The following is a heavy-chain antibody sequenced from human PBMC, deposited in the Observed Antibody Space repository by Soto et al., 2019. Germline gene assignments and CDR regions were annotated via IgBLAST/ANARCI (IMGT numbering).Heavy chain of an antibody. V-gene: IGHV3-21*01. CDR2: ISSSSSYI. Sequence: PGGSLRLSCAASGFTFSSYSMNWVRQAPGKGLEWVSSISSSSSYIYYADSVKGRFTISRDNAKNSLYLQMNSLRAEDTAVYYCARNGWELLWGRRGGAFQHWGQGTLVTVSS. D-gene: IGHD1-26*01. CDR3: ARNGWELLWGRRGGAFQH. J-gene: IGHJ1*01. CDR1: GFTFSSYS.